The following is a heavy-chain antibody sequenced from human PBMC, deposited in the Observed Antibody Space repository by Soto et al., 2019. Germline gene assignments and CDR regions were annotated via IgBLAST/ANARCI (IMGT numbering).Heavy chain of an antibody. CDR3: ARDRPGQYYDISGYSHPHQAFDI. V-gene: IGHV3-33*01. CDR2: IWYDGSNK. D-gene: IGHD3-22*01. CDR1: GFTFSSYG. J-gene: IGHJ3*02. Sequence: QVQLVESGGGVVQPGRSLRLSCAASGFTFSSYGMHWVRQAPGKGLEWVAGIWYDGSNKYYADSVKGRFTISRDNSKNTLYLQMNSLRDEDTAVYDCARDRPGQYYDISGYSHPHQAFDIWGQGTMVTVSS.